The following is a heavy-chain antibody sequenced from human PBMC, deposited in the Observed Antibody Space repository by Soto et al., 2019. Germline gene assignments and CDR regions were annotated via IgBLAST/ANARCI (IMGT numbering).Heavy chain of an antibody. Sequence: GGSLRLSCAASGFTFSSYGMHWVRQAPGKGLEWVAVISYDGSNKYYADSVKGRFTISRDNSKNTLYLQMNSLRAEDTAVYYCAKDENVVGFNYYYMDVWGKGTRSPSP. D-gene: IGHD2-15*01. J-gene: IGHJ6*03. V-gene: IGHV3-30*18. CDR1: GFTFSSYG. CDR3: AKDENVVGFNYYYMDV. CDR2: ISYDGSNK.